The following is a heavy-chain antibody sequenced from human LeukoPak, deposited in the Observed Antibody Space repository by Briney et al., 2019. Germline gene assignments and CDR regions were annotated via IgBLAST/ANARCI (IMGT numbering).Heavy chain of an antibody. D-gene: IGHD2-15*01. Sequence: ASVKVSCKASGYTFTDYYMHWVRQAPGQGPEWMGWINSNSGATNYAQKFQGRVTMTEDTSTDTAYMELSSLRSEDTAVYYCATRYCSGGSCPNYYYYYMDVWGKGTTVTISS. CDR2: INSNSGAT. V-gene: IGHV1-2*02. CDR3: ATRYCSGGSCPNYYYYYMDV. J-gene: IGHJ6*03. CDR1: GYTFTDYY.